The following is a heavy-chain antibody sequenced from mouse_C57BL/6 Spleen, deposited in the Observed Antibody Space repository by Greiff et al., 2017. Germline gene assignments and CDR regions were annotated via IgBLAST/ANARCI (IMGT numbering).Heavy chain of an antibody. CDR1: GFTFNTYA. J-gene: IGHJ2*01. CDR2: IRSKSSNYAT. CDR3: VRGQLGPFDY. V-gene: IGHV10-3*01. Sequence: DVQLQESGGGLVQPKGSLKLSCAASGFTFNTYAMHWVRQAPGKGLEWVARIRSKSSNYATYYAVSVKDRFNISRDDSQSMLYMQMNNQKTEDTARYYCVRGQLGPFDYWGKGTTLTVSS. D-gene: IGHD4-1*02.